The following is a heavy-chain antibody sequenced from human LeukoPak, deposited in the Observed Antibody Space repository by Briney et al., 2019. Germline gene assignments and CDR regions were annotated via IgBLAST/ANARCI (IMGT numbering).Heavy chain of an antibody. D-gene: IGHD3-22*01. J-gene: IGHJ5*02. V-gene: IGHV4-30-2*01. CDR3: ARAVYYDSSGYYYNNWFDP. Sequence: SETLSLTCAVYGGSFSGYYWSWIRQPPGKGLEWIGYIYHSGSTYYNPSLKSRVTISVDRSKNQFSLKLSSVTAADTAVYYCARAVYYDSSGYYYNNWFDPWGQGTLVTVSS. CDR2: IYHSGST. CDR1: GGSFSGYY.